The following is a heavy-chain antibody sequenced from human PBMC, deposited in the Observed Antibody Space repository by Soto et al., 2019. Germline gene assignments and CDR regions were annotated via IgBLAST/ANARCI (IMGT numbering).Heavy chain of an antibody. CDR3: ARRYGSAFDI. CDR1: GGSINSYY. D-gene: IGHD4-17*01. CDR2: IYYSGST. V-gene: IGHV4-59*08. Sequence: QVQLQESGPGLVKPSETLSLTCTVSGGSINSYYWSWIRQPPGKGLEWIGYIYYSGSTNYNPSLRSRVTISVDTSKNQFSLKLSSVTAADTAGYYCARRYGSAFDIWGQGTMVTVSS. J-gene: IGHJ3*02.